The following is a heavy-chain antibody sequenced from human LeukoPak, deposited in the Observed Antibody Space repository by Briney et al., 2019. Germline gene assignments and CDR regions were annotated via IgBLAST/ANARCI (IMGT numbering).Heavy chain of an antibody. J-gene: IGHJ4*02. CDR1: GFIVSRND. CDR2: LYSDGKT. CDR3: ARAVAGLYFDY. D-gene: IGHD6-19*01. V-gene: IGHV3-53*01. Sequence: GGSLRLSCAVSGFIVSRNDMTWVRQAPGQGLEWVSLLYSDGKTFYADSVRGRFTISRDNSKNTLNLQMNSLRADDTAVYYCARAVAGLYFDYWGQGTLVTVSS.